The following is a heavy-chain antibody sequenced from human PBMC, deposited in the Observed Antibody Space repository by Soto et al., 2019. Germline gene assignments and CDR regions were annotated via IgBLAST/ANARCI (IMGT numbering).Heavy chain of an antibody. Sequence: EVQLVESGGGLVKPGGSLRLSCAASGFTFSSYSMNWVRQAPGKGLEWVSSISSSSSYIYYADSVKGRFTISRENAKNSLYLQMNSLRAEDTAVYYCARGLVLRFLEWLSALGYWGQGTLVTVSS. CDR3: ARGLVLRFLEWLSALGY. CDR2: ISSSSSYI. J-gene: IGHJ4*02. V-gene: IGHV3-21*01. D-gene: IGHD3-3*01. CDR1: GFTFSSYS.